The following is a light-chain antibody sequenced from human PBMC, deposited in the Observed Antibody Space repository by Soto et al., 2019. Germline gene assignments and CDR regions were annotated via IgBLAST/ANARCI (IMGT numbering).Light chain of an antibody. Sequence: DIQLTQSPSFLSASVGDRVTITCRASQGISSYLAWYQQKPGNAPKLLIYAASTWQSGVPSRFSGSGSGTEFTLTISSLQPEDFATYYCQQLNSYRFTFGPGTKVDIK. CDR3: QQLNSYRFT. J-gene: IGKJ3*01. V-gene: IGKV1-9*01. CDR2: AAS. CDR1: QGISSY.